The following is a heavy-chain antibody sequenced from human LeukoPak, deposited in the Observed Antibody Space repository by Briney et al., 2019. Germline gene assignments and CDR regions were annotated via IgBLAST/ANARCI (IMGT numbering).Heavy chain of an antibody. J-gene: IGHJ4*02. V-gene: IGHV1-18*01. CDR1: GYTFTNYG. D-gene: IGHD2-2*01. CDR3: ARVGAYCTSDSCLDH. CDR2: ISAYNGNT. Sequence: ASVKVSCKASGYTFTNYGISWVRQAPGQGLEWMGWISAYNGNTNYAEKFQGRVTMTTDTSTSTAYMELRSLRSDDTAVYYCARVGAYCTSDSCLDHWGQGALVTVSS.